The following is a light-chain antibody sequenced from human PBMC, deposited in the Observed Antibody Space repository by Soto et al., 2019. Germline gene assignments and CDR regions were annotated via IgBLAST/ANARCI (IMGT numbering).Light chain of an antibody. CDR2: EVS. V-gene: IGLV2-14*01. J-gene: IGLJ1*01. CDR1: SSDVGGYNY. Sequence: QSALTQPASVSGSPGQSITIACTGTSSDVGGYNYVSWYQHHPGKAPKLMIYEVSNRPSGVSNRFSGSKSGNTASLTISGLQAEDEADYYCSSYTSSSTYVFGTGTKX. CDR3: SSYTSSSTYV.